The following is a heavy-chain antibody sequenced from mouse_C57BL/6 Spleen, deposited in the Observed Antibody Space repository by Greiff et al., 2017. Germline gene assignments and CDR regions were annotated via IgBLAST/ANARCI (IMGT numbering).Heavy chain of an antibody. V-gene: IGHV1-64*01. Sequence: QVQLQQPGAELVKPGASVKLSCKASGYTFTSYWMHWVKQRPGQGLEWIGMIHPNSGSTNYNEKFKSKATLTVDKSSSTAYMQLSSLTSEDSAVYYCARDPYGSSYFDYWGQGTTLTVSS. CDR3: ARDPYGSSYFDY. J-gene: IGHJ2*01. CDR2: IHPNSGST. D-gene: IGHD1-1*01. CDR1: GYTFTSYW.